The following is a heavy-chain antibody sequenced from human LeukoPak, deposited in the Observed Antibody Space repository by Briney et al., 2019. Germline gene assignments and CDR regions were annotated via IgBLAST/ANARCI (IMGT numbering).Heavy chain of an antibody. J-gene: IGHJ4*02. D-gene: IGHD4-17*01. CDR3: ARDSYGFDY. Sequence: PGRSLRLSCAASGFTFRSYGMHWVRQAPGKGLEWVAVIWYDGSNKYYADSVQGRFTISRDNSKNTLYLQMNSLRAEDTAVYYCARDSYGFDYWGQGTLVTVSS. V-gene: IGHV3-33*01. CDR2: IWYDGSNK. CDR1: GFTFRSYG.